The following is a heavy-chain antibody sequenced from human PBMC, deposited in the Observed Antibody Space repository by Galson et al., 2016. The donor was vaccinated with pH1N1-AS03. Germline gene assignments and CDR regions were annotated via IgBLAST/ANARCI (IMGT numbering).Heavy chain of an antibody. CDR2: ISWNSGNI. CDR1: RFTFNGYA. J-gene: IGHJ5*01. CDR3: VKSGTYSSSRGWFDS. D-gene: IGHD6-13*01. V-gene: IGHV3-9*01. Sequence: SLRLSCAASRFTFNGYAMHWVRQAPGKGLEWVSSISWNSGNIDYADSVKGRFTLSRDDAKSSLFLQMNSLRTEDTAFYYCVKSGTYSSSRGWFDSWGQGTLVTVSS.